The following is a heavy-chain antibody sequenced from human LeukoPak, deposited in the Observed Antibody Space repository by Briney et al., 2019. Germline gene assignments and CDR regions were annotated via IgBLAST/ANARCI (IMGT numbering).Heavy chain of an antibody. V-gene: IGHV4-59*08. CDR3: ARRGGNGSSYCFDP. J-gene: IGHJ5*02. D-gene: IGHD3-10*01. Sequence: PSETVSLTCTVSGGSISNYYWSWIRQPPGKGLEWIGYVYASGSTKYNPSLNSRVTISLDTSKSQFSLRLSSVTVADTAVYYCARRGGNGSSYCFDPWGQGTLVTVSS. CDR2: VYASGST. CDR1: GGSISNYY.